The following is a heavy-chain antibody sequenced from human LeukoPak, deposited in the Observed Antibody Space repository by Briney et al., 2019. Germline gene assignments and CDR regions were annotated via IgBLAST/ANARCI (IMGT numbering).Heavy chain of an antibody. J-gene: IGHJ3*02. CDR1: GGSFSGYY. V-gene: IGHV4-34*01. CDR3: AREYNQDAFDI. Sequence: PSETLSLTCAVYGGSFSGYYWSWIRQPPGKGLEWIGEINHSGSTNYNPSLKSRVTISVDTSKNQFSLKLSSVTAADTAVYYCAREYNQDAFDIWGQGTTVTVSS. D-gene: IGHD1-1*01. CDR2: INHSGST.